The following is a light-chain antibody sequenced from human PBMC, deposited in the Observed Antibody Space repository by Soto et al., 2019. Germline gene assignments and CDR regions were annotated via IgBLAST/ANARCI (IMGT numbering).Light chain of an antibody. V-gene: IGKV3-20*01. CDR3: QQYGSSPEWT. Sequence: EFVLTQSPCTLSLSPGERATLSCRASQSLTNSFIAWHQQRPGQAPRLLIYGASSRATGIPDRFSGSGSGTDFTLTISRLEPEDFAVYYCQQYGSSPEWTFGQGTKVDIK. J-gene: IGKJ1*01. CDR2: GAS. CDR1: QSLTNSF.